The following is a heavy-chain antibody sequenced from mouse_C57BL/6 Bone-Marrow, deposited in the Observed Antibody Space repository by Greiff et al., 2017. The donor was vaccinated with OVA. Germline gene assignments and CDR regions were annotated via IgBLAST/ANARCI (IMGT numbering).Heavy chain of an antibody. CDR3: TIPHYYGSPWYFDV. CDR1: GYTFTDYE. CDR2: IDPETGGT. J-gene: IGHJ1*03. D-gene: IGHD1-1*01. V-gene: IGHV1-15*01. Sequence: VQLQESGAELVRPGASVTLSCKASGYTFTDYEMHWVKQTPVHGLEWIGAIDPETGGTAYNQKFKGKALLTADKSSSTAYMELRSLTSEDSAVYYCTIPHYYGSPWYFDVWGTGTTVTVSS.